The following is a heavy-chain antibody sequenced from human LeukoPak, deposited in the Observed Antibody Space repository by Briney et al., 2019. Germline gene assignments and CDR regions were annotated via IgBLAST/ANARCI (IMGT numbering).Heavy chain of an antibody. CDR2: VYYSGST. V-gene: IGHV4-59*08. Sequence: SETLSLTCTVSGGSINNYYWSWVRQPPGKGLEWIGFVYYSGSTNYNPFLKSRVTISVDTSKNQFSLKLTSVTAADTAVYYCARGNFLHDFWGQGTLVTVSP. CDR1: GGSINNYY. CDR3: ARGNFLHDF. J-gene: IGHJ4*02.